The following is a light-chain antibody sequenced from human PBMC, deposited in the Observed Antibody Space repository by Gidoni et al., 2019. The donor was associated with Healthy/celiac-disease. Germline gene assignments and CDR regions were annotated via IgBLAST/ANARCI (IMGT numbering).Light chain of an antibody. CDR2: GAS. CDR3: QQYNNWPPPT. CDR1: HSVSSN. Sequence: EIVMTQSPATLSVSPGGRATLSCRASHSVSSNLAWYQQKPGPAPRPLISGASTRATGIPARVSGSGSGTEFTLTISSLQSEDFAVYFCQQYNNWPPPTFGQGTKVEIK. V-gene: IGKV3-15*01. J-gene: IGKJ1*01.